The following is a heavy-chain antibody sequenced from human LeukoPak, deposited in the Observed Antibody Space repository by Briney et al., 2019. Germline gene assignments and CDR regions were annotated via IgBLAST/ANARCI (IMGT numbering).Heavy chain of an antibody. V-gene: IGHV1-18*01. CDR2: ISAYNGHT. CDR3: ARDLKRVGASVRGAFDI. CDR1: GYTFTSYG. J-gene: IGHJ3*02. D-gene: IGHD1-26*01. Sequence: GASVKVSCKASGYTFTSYGITWVRQAPGQGLERMGWISAYNGHTKYAQKVQGRVTMTTDTSTSTAYMELRSLRSDDAAVYYCARDLKRVGASVRGAFDIWGQGTMVTVSS.